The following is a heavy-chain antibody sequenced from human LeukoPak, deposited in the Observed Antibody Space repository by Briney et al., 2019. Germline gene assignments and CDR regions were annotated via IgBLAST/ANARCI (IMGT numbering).Heavy chain of an antibody. V-gene: IGHV3-30*04. CDR3: AKGDGGSETYFYMDV. CDR1: GFSFRSYT. Sequence: GGSLRLSCAASGFSFRSYTINWVRQAPGKGLEWVAVISYDETRKYYVDSVKGRFTISRDNSKNTVYLQMNSLRPEDTAVYYCAKGDGGSETYFYMDVWGKGTAVTVSS. CDR2: ISYDETRK. J-gene: IGHJ6*03. D-gene: IGHD5-12*01.